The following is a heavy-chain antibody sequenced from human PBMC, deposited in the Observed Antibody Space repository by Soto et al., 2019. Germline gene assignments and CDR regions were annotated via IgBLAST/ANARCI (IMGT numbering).Heavy chain of an antibody. J-gene: IGHJ5*02. CDR3: ARGEPLYDFWSGYPNWFDP. V-gene: IGHV4-34*01. Sequence: LSLTCAVYGGSFSGYYWSWIRQPPGKGLEWIGEINHSGSTNYNPSLKSRVTISVDTSKNQFSLKLSSVTAADTAVYYCARGEPLYDFWSGYPNWFDPWGQGTLVTVSS. CDR1: GGSFSGYY. CDR2: INHSGST. D-gene: IGHD3-3*01.